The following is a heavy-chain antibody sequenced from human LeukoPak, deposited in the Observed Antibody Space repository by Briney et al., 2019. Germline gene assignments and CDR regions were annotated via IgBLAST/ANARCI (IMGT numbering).Heavy chain of an antibody. CDR3: ARIGYCTNGVCSTFYWYFDL. CDR2: IYPSDSDT. V-gene: IGHV5-51*01. Sequence: GESLKISCKGSGYSFTSYWIGWVRQTPGKGPEWMGIIYPSDSDTRYSPSFQGQVTISADKSISTAYLQWSSLKASDTAMYYCARIGYCTNGVCSTFYWYFDLWGRGTLVTVSS. J-gene: IGHJ2*01. D-gene: IGHD2-8*01. CDR1: GYSFTSYW.